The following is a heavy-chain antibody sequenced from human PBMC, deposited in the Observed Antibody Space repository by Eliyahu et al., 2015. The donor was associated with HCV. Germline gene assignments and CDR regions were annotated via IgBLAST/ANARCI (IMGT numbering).Heavy chain of an antibody. Sequence: QVQLQESGPGLVKPSQTLSLTCTVSGGSIXSGGYSWSWIRQHPGKGLEXFGYIXXXGSTXYNPSLKSRVTISVDTSKNQFSLKLSSVTAADTAVYYCAKRSVVCSSTSCLPFDAFDIWGQGTMVTVSS. CDR2: IXXXGST. J-gene: IGHJ3*02. V-gene: IGHV4-31*03. D-gene: IGHD2-2*01. CDR1: GGSIXSGGYS. CDR3: AKRSVVCSSTSCLPFDAFDI.